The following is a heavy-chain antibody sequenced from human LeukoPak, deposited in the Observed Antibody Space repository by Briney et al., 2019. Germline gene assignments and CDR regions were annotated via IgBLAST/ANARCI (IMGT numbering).Heavy chain of an antibody. CDR1: GFTFSSYW. J-gene: IGHJ4*02. D-gene: IGHD3-22*01. V-gene: IGHV3-74*01. Sequence: GGSLRLSCAASGFTFSSYWMHWVRQAPGKGLVWVSRINSDGSSTSYADSVKGRFTISRDNAKNTLYLQMNSLRAEDTAVYYCARGHYHDSSAYYYLTDYWGQGTLVTVSS. CDR3: ARGHYHDSSAYYYLTDY. CDR2: INSDGSST.